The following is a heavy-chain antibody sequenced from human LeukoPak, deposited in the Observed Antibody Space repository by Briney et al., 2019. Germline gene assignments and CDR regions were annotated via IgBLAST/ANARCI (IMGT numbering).Heavy chain of an antibody. J-gene: IGHJ4*02. D-gene: IGHD1-26*01. CDR3: ARDLRDSRGSYGSDY. CDR2: ISYDGSNK. CDR1: GFTFSSYG. V-gene: IGHV3-30*03. Sequence: PGGSLRLSCAASGFTFSSYGMHWVRQAPGKGLEWVAVISYDGSNKYYADSVKGRFTISRDNSKNTLYLQMSNLRPEDTAVYFCARDLRDSRGSYGSDYWGQGTLVTVSS.